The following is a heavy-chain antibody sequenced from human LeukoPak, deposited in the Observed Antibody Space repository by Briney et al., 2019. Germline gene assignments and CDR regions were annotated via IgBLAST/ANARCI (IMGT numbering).Heavy chain of an antibody. D-gene: IGHD1-26*01. CDR2: IYSGGST. J-gene: IGHJ4*02. CDR1: EFSVGSNY. CDR3: ARLSGTSGSYYGHFDY. V-gene: IGHV3-66*01. Sequence: GGSLRLSCAASEFSVGSNYMTRVRQAPGKGLEWVSLIYSGGSTYYADSVKGRFTISRDNSKNTLYSQMNSLRAEDTAVYYCARLSGTSGSYYGHFDYWGQGTLVTVSS.